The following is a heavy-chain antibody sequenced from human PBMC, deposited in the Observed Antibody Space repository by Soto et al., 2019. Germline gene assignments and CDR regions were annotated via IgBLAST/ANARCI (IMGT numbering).Heavy chain of an antibody. CDR1: GYTCTSYG. Sequence: ASVKVSCPASGYTCTSYGISWLRQAPGQGLEWMGWISAYNDNTNYAQKLQGRVTMTTDTSTSTAYMELRSLRSDDTAVYYCAGDKTEWLVHCDYWCQGNLVTVA. V-gene: IGHV1-18*01. D-gene: IGHD6-19*01. CDR3: AGDKTEWLVHCDY. CDR2: ISAYNDNT. J-gene: IGHJ4*02.